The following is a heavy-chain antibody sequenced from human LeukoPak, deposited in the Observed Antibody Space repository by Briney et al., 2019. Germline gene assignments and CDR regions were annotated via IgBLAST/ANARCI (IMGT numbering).Heavy chain of an antibody. V-gene: IGHV4-30-4*08. CDR2: IYYSGST. Sequence: SETLSLTCTVSGVSISSGDYYWSWIRQPPGKGLEWIGYIYYSGSTYYNPSLKSRVTISVDTSKNQFSLKLSSVTAADTAVYYCARVGGRDIVVVPAAADYYMDVWGKGTTVTVSS. CDR3: ARVGGRDIVVVPAAADYYMDV. J-gene: IGHJ6*03. CDR1: GVSISSGDYY. D-gene: IGHD2-2*01.